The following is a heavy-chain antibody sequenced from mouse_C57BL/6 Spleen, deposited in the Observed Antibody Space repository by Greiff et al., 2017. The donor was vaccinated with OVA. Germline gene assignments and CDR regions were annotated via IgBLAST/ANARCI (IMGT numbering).Heavy chain of an antibody. D-gene: IGHD2-4*01. CDR1: GFTFSDYG. CDR3: ARRSDSDYDDGVMDY. Sequence: EVKLMESGGGLVKPGGSLKLSCAASGFTFSDYGMHWVRQAPEKGLAWVAYISSGSSTIYYAATVKGRFTISRDNAKNTLFLQMTSLRSEDTAMYYCARRSDSDYDDGVMDYWGQGTSVTVSS. V-gene: IGHV5-17*01. J-gene: IGHJ4*01. CDR2: ISSGSSTI.